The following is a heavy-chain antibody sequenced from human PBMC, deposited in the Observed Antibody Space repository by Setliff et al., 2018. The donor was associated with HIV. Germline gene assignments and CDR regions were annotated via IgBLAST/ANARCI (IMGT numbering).Heavy chain of an antibody. V-gene: IGHV4-31*03. CDR3: ATIDYYSV. Sequence: PSETPSLTCTVSGGSISRGGYYWSWIRQHPGKGLEWIGYISYSGSTYYSPSLKSRVTISVDTSKNQFSLKLSSVTAADTAVYYCATIDYYSVWGKGTTVTVSS. D-gene: IGHD2-21*01. CDR1: GGSISRGGYY. CDR2: ISYSGST. J-gene: IGHJ6*04.